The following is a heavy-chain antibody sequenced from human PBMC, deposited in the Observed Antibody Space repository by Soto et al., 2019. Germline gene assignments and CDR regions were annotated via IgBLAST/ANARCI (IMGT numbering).Heavy chain of an antibody. Sequence: GGSLRLSCTGSQFTFSNFVMSWVRQVPGKGLEWLSCITASGGSTYYADSVKGRFSVSRDNSKNTLYLQLNSLEAEDTAVYHCAVHLGQSYYTLDVWGQGTTVTVSS. CDR1: QFTFSNFV. CDR2: ITASGGST. V-gene: IGHV3-23*01. CDR3: AVHLGQSYYTLDV. J-gene: IGHJ6*02.